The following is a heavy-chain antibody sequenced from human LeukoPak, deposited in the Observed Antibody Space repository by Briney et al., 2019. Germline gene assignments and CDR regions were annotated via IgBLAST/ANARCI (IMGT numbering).Heavy chain of an antibody. Sequence: GGSLRLSCAASGFTFSDAWMSWVRQAPGKGLEWVGRIKSKTDGGTTNYAAPVKGRFTISRDDSKNTLYLQMNSLKTEDTAVYYCTTRGGSFSIFDYWGQGTLVTVSS. D-gene: IGHD1-26*01. J-gene: IGHJ4*02. CDR2: IKSKTDGGTT. CDR1: GFTFSDAW. CDR3: TTRGGSFSIFDY. V-gene: IGHV3-15*01.